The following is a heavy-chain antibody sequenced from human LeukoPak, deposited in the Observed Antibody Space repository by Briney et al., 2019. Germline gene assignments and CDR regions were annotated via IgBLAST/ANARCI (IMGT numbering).Heavy chain of an antibody. V-gene: IGHV3-21*01. J-gene: IGHJ5*02. Sequence: PGGSLRLSCAASGFTFSSYSMIWVRQAPGKGLEWVSSISSSSSYIYYADSVKGRFTISRDNAKNSLYLQMTSLRAEDTAVYYCAREGREQWPATNWFDPWGQGTLVTVSS. CDR1: GFTFSSYS. D-gene: IGHD6-19*01. CDR2: ISSSSSYI. CDR3: AREGREQWPATNWFDP.